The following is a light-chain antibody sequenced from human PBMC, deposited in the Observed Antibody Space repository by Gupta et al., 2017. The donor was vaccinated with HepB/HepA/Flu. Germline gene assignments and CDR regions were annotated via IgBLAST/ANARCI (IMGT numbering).Light chain of an antibody. Sequence: QSALTQPPSASGSPGQSVTIACTGTSSDVGGYNYVSWYQQHPGTAPNLLIYDVSKRPSGVPERFSGSKSGTTASLNITGLQAEEEADYYCSSYDGRNSCVVFGGGTKLTVL. J-gene: IGLJ2*01. CDR2: DVS. CDR1: SSDVGGYNY. V-gene: IGLV2-8*01. CDR3: SSYDGRNSCVV.